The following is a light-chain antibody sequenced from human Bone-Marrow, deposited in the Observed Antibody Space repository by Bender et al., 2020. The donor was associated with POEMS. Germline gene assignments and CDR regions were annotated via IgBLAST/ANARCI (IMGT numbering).Light chain of an antibody. CDR2: EVS. CDR3: SSWDDSLSGWV. J-gene: IGLJ3*02. Sequence: QSALTQPPSASGSPGQSVTISCTGTSSDVGGYNRVSWYQQAPGTAPKLVIFEVSNRPSGVSNRFSGSKSGTSASLAISDIQSEDEGDYYCSSWDDSLSGWVFGGGTKLTVL. CDR1: SSDVGGYNR. V-gene: IGLV2-18*01.